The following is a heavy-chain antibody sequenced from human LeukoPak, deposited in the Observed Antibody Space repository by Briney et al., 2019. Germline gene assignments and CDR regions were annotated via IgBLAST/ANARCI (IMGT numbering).Heavy chain of an antibody. CDR2: ITSRGDAT. V-gene: IGHV3-23*01. CDR1: GFTFSNYG. J-gene: IGHJ4*02. Sequence: GGSLRLSCAASGFTFSNYGMSWVRQAPGKGLEWVSSITSRGDATYYTDSVQGRFTISRDSSKTTLSLQMISLRAEVTAVYYCAKENSAYYYDHWGQGSLVTVSS. CDR3: AKENSAYYYDH. D-gene: IGHD1-26*01.